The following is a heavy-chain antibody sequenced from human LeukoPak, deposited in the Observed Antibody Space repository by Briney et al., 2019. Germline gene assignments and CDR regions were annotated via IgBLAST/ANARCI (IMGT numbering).Heavy chain of an antibody. V-gene: IGHV3-15*01. CDR2: IKSKTNDGTT. CDR3: TTNLLRFLEWSGKYFDF. D-gene: IGHD3-3*01. J-gene: IGHJ4*02. Sequence: GGSLRLSCAASGFTFNNAWMSWVRQATGKGVEWGCRIKSKTNDGTTDYAAPVKGRFTISRDDSKNTLYLQMDSLKTEDTAVYFCTTNLLRFLEWSGKYFDFWGQGTLVTVSS. CDR1: GFTFNNAW.